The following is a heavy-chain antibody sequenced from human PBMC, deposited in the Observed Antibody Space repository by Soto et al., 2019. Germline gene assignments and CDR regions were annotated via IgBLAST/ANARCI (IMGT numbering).Heavy chain of an antibody. CDR2: ISAYNGNT. V-gene: IGHV1-18*01. D-gene: IGHD6-19*01. Sequence: ASVKVSCKASGYTFTSYGISWVRQAPGQGLEWMGWISAYNGNTNYAQKLQGRVTMTTDTSTSTAYMELRSLRSDDTAVYYCSGYSSGYDAFDIWGQGTMVTVSS. CDR3: SGYSSGYDAFDI. J-gene: IGHJ3*02. CDR1: GYTFTSYG.